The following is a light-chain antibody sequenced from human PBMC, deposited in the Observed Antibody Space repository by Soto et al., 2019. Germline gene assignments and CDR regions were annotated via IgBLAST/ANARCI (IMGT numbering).Light chain of an antibody. V-gene: IGKV1-27*01. CDR2: ASS. CDR3: LKYNSAPHT. J-gene: IGKJ2*01. CDR1: QGISNY. Sequence: DIQMTQSPSSLSASVGDRVTITCRASQGISNYLAWYQQKPGKVPKLLLYASSTLQSGVPSLFSGSGSGTDFTLTISSLQPEDVSTYYCLKYNSAPHTFGQGTKLEIK.